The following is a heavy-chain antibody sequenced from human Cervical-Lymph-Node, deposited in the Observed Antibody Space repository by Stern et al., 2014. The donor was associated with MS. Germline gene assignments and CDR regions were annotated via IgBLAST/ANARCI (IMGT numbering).Heavy chain of an antibody. V-gene: IGHV5-10-1*01. Sequence: VQLVESGAEVKKPGESLRISCRGSGFSFTNYWITWVRQMPGKGLEWMGRIDPSDSSTTYSPSFQGHVTISTDRSTTTAYLRWSSLKASDTAIYYCARQVSDYYGMDVWGQGTTVTVSS. J-gene: IGHJ6*02. CDR3: ARQVSDYYGMDV. CDR1: GFSFTNYW. CDR2: IDPSDSST. D-gene: IGHD5/OR15-5a*01.